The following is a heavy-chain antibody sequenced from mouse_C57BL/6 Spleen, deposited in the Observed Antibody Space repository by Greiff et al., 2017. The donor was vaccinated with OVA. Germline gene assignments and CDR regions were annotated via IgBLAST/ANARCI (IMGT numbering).Heavy chain of an antibody. CDR3: ARRGTVVPFDY. J-gene: IGHJ2*01. D-gene: IGHD1-1*01. Sequence: QVQLQQPGAELVMPGASVKLSCKASGYTFTSYWMHWVKQRPGQGLEWIGELDPSDSYTNYNQKFKGKSTLTVDKSSSTAYMQLSSLPSEDSAVYYCARRGTVVPFDYWGQGTTLTVSS. CDR2: LDPSDSYT. V-gene: IGHV1-69*01. CDR1: GYTFTSYW.